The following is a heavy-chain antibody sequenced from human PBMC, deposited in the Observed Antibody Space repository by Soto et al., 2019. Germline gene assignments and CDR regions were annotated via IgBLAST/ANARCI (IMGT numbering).Heavy chain of an antibody. CDR1: GFTFSNYW. V-gene: IGHV3-74*01. D-gene: IGHD2-15*01. CDR3: ARGDCVGGPCYSLAGSFYYYMDV. J-gene: IGHJ6*03. Sequence: EVQLVESGGGLVQPGGSLRLSCAASGFTFSNYWMNWVRQAPGKGLVWVSRINSDGSVSSYADSVKGRLTISRDNVKNTLYLQMDSLRAEDTAVYYCARGDCVGGPCYSLAGSFYYYMDVWGKGTTVTVFS. CDR2: INSDGSVS.